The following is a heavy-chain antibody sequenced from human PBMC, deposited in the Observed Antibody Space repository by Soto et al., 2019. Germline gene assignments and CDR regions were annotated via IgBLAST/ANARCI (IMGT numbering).Heavy chain of an antibody. D-gene: IGHD2-15*01. Sequence: SETLSLTCAVYGGSFSGYYWSWIRQPPGKGLEWIGEINHSGSTNYNPSLNSRVTISVDTSKNQFSLKLSSVTAADTAVYYCARGGIVVVVAATNYYYYYGMDVWGQGTTVTVSS. J-gene: IGHJ6*02. V-gene: IGHV4-34*01. CDR1: GGSFSGYY. CDR3: ARGGIVVVVAATNYYYYYGMDV. CDR2: INHSGST.